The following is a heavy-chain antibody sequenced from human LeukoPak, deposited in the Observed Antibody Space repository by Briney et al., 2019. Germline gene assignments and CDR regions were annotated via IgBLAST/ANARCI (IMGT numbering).Heavy chain of an antibody. Sequence: PGGSLRLSCAAXXFTFSSYWMSWVRQAPGKGLEWVANIKQDGSEKYYVDSVKGRFTISRDNAKNSLYLQMNSLRAEDTAVYYCAREREQLETYWGQGTLVTVSS. CDR2: IKQDGSEK. J-gene: IGHJ4*02. V-gene: IGHV3-7*01. D-gene: IGHD6-13*01. CDR1: XFTFSSYW. CDR3: AREREQLETY.